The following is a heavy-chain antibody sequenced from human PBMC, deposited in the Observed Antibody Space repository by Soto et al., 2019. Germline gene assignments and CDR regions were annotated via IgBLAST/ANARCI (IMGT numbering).Heavy chain of an antibody. V-gene: IGHV3-33*01. Sequence: GGSLRLSYAESGFTFSSYGMHRLRQAPGKGLEWVAVMWYDGSNKSYADSVKDRFTIFTDNYKNALYLQIHSPRAEDKDVYYCARDPWYSSSCYGNLAVYYYYGMDVWGQGTTVTVSS. CDR3: ARDPWYSSSCYGNLAVYYYYGMDV. CDR2: MWYDGSNK. J-gene: IGHJ6*02. CDR1: GFTFSSYG. D-gene: IGHD6-13*01.